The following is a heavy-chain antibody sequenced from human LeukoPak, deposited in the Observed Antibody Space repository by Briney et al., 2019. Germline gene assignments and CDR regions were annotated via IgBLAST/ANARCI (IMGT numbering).Heavy chain of an antibody. CDR1: GFTFSSYA. CDR3: AKTSVVTARLPYFFDY. CDR2: ISGSGGST. Sequence: GGSLRLSCAASGFTFSSYAMSWVRQAPGKGLEWVSAISGSGGSTYYADSVKGRFTISRDNSKNTLYLQMNSLRAEDTAVYYCAKTSVVTARLPYFFDYWGQGTLVTVSS. J-gene: IGHJ4*02. D-gene: IGHD6-6*01. V-gene: IGHV3-23*01.